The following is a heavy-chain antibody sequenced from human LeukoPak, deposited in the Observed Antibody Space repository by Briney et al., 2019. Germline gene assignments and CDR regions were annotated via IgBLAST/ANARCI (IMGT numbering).Heavy chain of an antibody. CDR3: AKDRVGYSSSSGRGMDV. Sequence: GGSLRLSCAASGFTFSSYAMSWVRQAPGKGLEWVSAISGSVGSTYYADSVKGRFTISRDNSKNTLYLQMNSLRAEDTAVYYCAKDRVGYSSSSGRGMDVWGQGTTVTVSS. J-gene: IGHJ6*02. CDR1: GFTFSSYA. D-gene: IGHD6-6*01. CDR2: ISGSVGST. V-gene: IGHV3-23*01.